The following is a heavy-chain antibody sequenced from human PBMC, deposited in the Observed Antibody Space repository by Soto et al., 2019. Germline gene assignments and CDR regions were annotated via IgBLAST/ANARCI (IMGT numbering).Heavy chain of an antibody. Sequence: GASVKVSCKASGYTFTRLHMHWVRQAPGQGLEWMGIVNPNDGSTTYAQQFQGRLTMTRDTSTSTVYMFLSSLRSEDTAMYYCARGDYYGSSGPLDIWGQGTMVTVSS. D-gene: IGHD3-10*01. V-gene: IGHV1-46*01. CDR3: ARGDYYGSSGPLDI. CDR2: VNPNDGST. J-gene: IGHJ3*02. CDR1: GYTFTRLH.